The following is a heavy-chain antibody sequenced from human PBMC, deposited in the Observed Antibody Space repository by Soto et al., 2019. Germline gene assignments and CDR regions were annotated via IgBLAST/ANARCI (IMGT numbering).Heavy chain of an antibody. V-gene: IGHV3-23*01. CDR3: AKDLELWFGESPVAGSWFDP. CDR1: GFTFSSYA. J-gene: IGHJ5*02. D-gene: IGHD3-10*01. Sequence: PGGSLRLSCAASGFTFSSYAMSWVRQAPGKGLEWVSAISGSGGSTYYADSVKGRFTISRDNSKNTLYLQMNSLRAEDTAVYYCAKDLELWFGESPVAGSWFDPWGQGTLVTVSS. CDR2: ISGSGGST.